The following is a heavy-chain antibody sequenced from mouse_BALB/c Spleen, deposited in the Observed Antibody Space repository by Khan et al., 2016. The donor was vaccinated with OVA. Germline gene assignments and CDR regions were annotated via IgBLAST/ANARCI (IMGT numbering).Heavy chain of an antibody. CDR2: IDPFSGAT. CDR1: GYSFTTYY. CDR3: SKQGYVGWFTY. J-gene: IGHJ3*01. V-gene: IGHV1S135*01. D-gene: IGHD2-2*01. Sequence: EVQLQESGPELMKPGASVKISCKASGYSFTTYYIHWVMQSPGTSLEWIGYIDPFSGATTYNQKFKGQATLTVDNSSSTAYKHLSNLTSDGSAVYYCSKQGYVGWFTYGGQGTVVTVSA.